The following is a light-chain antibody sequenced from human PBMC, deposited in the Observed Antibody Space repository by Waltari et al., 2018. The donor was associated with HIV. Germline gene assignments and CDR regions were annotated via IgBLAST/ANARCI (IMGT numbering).Light chain of an antibody. CDR3: ATWDDSLNGPL. CDR1: SSNIGSND. V-gene: IGLV1-44*01. J-gene: IGLJ2*01. CDR2: SNN. Sequence: QSVLPQPPSASGTPGQRVTISCSGISSNIGSNDVSWYQQFPGTAPKVLMSSNNQRPSGVPDRFSASKAGTSAALAISGPHSEDEADYYCATWDDSLNGPLFGGGTKLTVL.